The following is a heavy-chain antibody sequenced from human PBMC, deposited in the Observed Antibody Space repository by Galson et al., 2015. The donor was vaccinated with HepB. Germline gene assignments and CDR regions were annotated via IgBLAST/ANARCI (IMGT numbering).Heavy chain of an antibody. CDR2: IYYSGST. J-gene: IGHJ4*02. V-gene: IGHV4-39*07. Sequence: ETLSLTCTVSGGSISSSSYYWGWIRQPPGKGLEWIGSIYYSGSTYYNPSLKSRVTISVDTSKNQFSLKLSSVTAADTAVYYCARGKHEMATDYWGQGTLVTVSS. D-gene: IGHD5-24*01. CDR3: ARGKHEMATDY. CDR1: GGSISSSSYY.